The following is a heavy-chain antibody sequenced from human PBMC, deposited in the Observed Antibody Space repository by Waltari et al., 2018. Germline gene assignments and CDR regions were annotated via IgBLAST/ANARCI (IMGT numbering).Heavy chain of an antibody. CDR2: ISHSGGG. J-gene: IGHJ4*02. CDR1: GGSFSSYF. D-gene: IGHD5-12*01. CDR3: AGGRRWLQLHY. Sequence: QVQLQQWGAGMVKPSETLSLTCAVSGGSFSSYFWIWIRQPPGEGLEWIGEISHSGGGTYNPSLKSRVTIEVDTSKNHVSLRLTSVTAADTALYFCAGGRRWLQLHYWGQGTLVTVSS. V-gene: IGHV4-34*01.